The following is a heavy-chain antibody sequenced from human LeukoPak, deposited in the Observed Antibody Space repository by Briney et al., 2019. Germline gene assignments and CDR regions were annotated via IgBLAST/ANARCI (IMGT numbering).Heavy chain of an antibody. D-gene: IGHD5-18*01. CDR3: ASSYSYGLPFDY. J-gene: IGHJ4*02. V-gene: IGHV3-21*01. CDR1: GFTFSSYS. CDR2: ISSSSSYI. Sequence: GGSLRLSCAASGFTFSSYSMNWVRQAPGKGLEWVSSISSSSSYIYYADSVKGRFTISRDNAKNSLYLQMNSLRAEDTAVYYCASSYSYGLPFDYWGQGTLVTVSS.